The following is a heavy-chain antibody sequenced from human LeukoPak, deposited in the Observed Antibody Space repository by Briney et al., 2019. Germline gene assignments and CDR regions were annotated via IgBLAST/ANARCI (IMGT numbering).Heavy chain of an antibody. Sequence: KPGGSLRLSCAASGFTFSSYSMNWVRQAPGKGLEWVSSISSSSSYIYYADSVKGRFTISRDNAKSSLYLQMNSLTAEDTAVYYCARDLPRFGVVMGKWGQGTLVTVSS. D-gene: IGHD3-3*01. CDR3: ARDLPRFGVVMGK. CDR1: GFTFSSYS. V-gene: IGHV3-21*01. CDR2: ISSSSSYI. J-gene: IGHJ4*02.